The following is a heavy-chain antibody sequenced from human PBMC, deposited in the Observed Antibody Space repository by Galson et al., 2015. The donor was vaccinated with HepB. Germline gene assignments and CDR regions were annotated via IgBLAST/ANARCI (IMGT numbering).Heavy chain of an antibody. CDR3: ARDLGYLGYCSSTSCYKPHGY. Sequence: SVKVSCKASGYTFTSYGISWVRQAPGQGPEWMGWISAYNGNTNYAQKLQGRVTMTTDTSTSTAYMELRSLRSDDTAVYYCARDLGYLGYCSSTSCYKPHGYWGQGTLVTVSS. CDR2: ISAYNGNT. D-gene: IGHD2-2*02. V-gene: IGHV1-18*01. J-gene: IGHJ4*02. CDR1: GYTFTSYG.